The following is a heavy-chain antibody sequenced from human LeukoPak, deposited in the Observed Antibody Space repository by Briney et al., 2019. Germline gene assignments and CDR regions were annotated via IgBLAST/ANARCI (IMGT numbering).Heavy chain of an antibody. CDR3: ARDSPIAAAAFDY. CDR2: IYSGGST. Sequence: PGGSLRLSCAASGFTVSSNYMSWVRQAPGKGLEWVSVIYSGGSTYYADSVKGRFTISRDNSKNTLYLQMNSLRAEDTAVYYCARDSPIAAAAFDYWGQGTLVTVSS. CDR1: GFTVSSNY. V-gene: IGHV3-66*01. D-gene: IGHD6-13*01. J-gene: IGHJ4*02.